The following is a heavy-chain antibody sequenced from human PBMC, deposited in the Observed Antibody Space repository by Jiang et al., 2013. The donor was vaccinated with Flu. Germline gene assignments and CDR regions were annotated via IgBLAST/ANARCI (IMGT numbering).Heavy chain of an antibody. CDR3: ARPRGTSYDDTYFDY. J-gene: IGHJ4*02. V-gene: IGHV3-72*01. CDR2: SRNKANSYTT. CDR1: GFTLSDHY. D-gene: IGHD3-22*01. Sequence: LLESGGGLVQPGGSLRLSCAASGFTLSDHYMDWVRLAPGKGLEWVGRSRNKANSYTTEYAASVKDGFTFSRDDSKNSLFLQMNSLKTEDTAVYYCARPRGTSYDDTYFDYWGQGTLVTVSS.